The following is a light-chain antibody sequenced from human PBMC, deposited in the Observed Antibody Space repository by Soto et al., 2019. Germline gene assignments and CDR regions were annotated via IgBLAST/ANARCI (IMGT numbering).Light chain of an antibody. V-gene: IGKV3-11*01. CDR1: QSVSSY. Sequence: EIVLTQSPATLSLSPGERATLSCRASQSVSSYLAWYEQKPGQAPRLLIYDASNRATGIPARFSGSGSGTDFTLTISSLEPEAFAVYYCQQRSNWPGTFGLGTKVDIK. J-gene: IGKJ3*01. CDR2: DAS. CDR3: QQRSNWPGT.